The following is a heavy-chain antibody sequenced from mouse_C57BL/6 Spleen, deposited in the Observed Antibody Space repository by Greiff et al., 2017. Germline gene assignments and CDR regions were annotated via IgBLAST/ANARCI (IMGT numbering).Heavy chain of an antibody. CDR1: GFTFSDYG. J-gene: IGHJ1*03. CDR2: ISSGSSTI. CDR3: ARLLPHWYFDV. D-gene: IGHD6-1*01. V-gene: IGHV5-17*01. Sequence: DVKLVESGGGLVKPGGSLKLSCAASGFTFSDYGMHWVRQAPEKGLEWVAYISSGSSTIYYADTVKGRFTISRDNAKNTLFLQMTSLRSEDTAMYYCARLLPHWYFDVWGTGTTVTVSS.